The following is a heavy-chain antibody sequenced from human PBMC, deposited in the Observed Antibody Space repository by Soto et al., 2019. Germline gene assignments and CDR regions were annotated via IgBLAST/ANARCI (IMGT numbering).Heavy chain of an antibody. CDR2: IGDGGVGT. J-gene: IGHJ3*02. CDR1: GFIFSSSA. D-gene: IGHD3-9*01. Sequence: GGSLRPSCAASGFIFSSSATSWVRQAPGKGLEWVSGIGDGGVGTYYADSVKGRFTISRDNSKSTLYLQMNSLRADDTAVYYCAGAGERQWDYDILTGYYKDVYAFDIWGQGTMVTVSS. CDR3: AGAGERQWDYDILTGYYKDVYAFDI. V-gene: IGHV3-23*01.